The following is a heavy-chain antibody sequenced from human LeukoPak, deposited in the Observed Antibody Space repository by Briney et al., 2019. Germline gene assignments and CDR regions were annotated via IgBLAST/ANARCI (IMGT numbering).Heavy chain of an antibody. CDR3: ARHAPDITGTLDY. CDR2: IYYSGST. CDR1: GGSLSSHY. Sequence: SETLSLTCTVPGGSLSSHYWTWIRQPPGKGLEWIGYIYYSGSTNYNPSLKSRVAISLDTSKNQFSLKLSSVTAADTGVYYCARHAPDITGTLDYWGQGTLVTVSS. D-gene: IGHD1-20*01. J-gene: IGHJ4*02. V-gene: IGHV4-59*08.